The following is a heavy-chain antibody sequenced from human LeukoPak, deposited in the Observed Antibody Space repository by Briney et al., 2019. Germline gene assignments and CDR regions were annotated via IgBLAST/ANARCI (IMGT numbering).Heavy chain of an antibody. V-gene: IGHV4-59*08. D-gene: IGHD3/OR15-3a*01. J-gene: IGHJ4*02. CDR1: GGSISSYY. CDR2: VYYSGST. CDR3: ARRAGTGGRDYFDY. Sequence: SETLSLTCTVSGGSISSYYWSWIRQPPGEGLEWIGYVYYSGSTNYNPSLKSRVTISVETSTNQCSLNLSSVTAADTAVYYCARRAGTGGRDYFDYWGQGTLVTVSS.